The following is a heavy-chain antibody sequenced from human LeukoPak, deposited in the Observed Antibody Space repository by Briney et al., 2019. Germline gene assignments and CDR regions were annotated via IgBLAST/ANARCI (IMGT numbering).Heavy chain of an antibody. Sequence: PSETLSLTCTVSGGSISSGGYYWSWIRQHPGKGLEWIGYIYYSGSTYYNPSLKSRVTISVDTSKNQFSLKLSSVTAADTAVYYCARVGVRYGSGSYYMDGYFDYWGQGTLVTVSS. CDR3: ARVGVRYGSGSYYMDGYFDY. D-gene: IGHD3-10*01. J-gene: IGHJ4*02. V-gene: IGHV4-31*03. CDR2: IYYSGST. CDR1: GGSISSGGYY.